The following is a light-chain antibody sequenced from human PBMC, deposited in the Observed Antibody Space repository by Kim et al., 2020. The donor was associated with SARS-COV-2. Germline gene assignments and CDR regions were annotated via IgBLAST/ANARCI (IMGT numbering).Light chain of an antibody. J-gene: IGLJ3*02. CDR3: QAWDISTWV. Sequence: SYELTQPPSVSVSPGQTASITCSGDKLGDKYACWYQQKPGQSPVLVIYQDDKRPSGIPERFSGSNSGNTATLTISGTQAMDEADYYCQAWDISTWVFGGGTQLTVL. CDR1: KLGDKY. V-gene: IGLV3-1*01. CDR2: QDD.